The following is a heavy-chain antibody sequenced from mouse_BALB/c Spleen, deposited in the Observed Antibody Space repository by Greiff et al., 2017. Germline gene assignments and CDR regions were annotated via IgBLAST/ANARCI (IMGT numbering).Heavy chain of an antibody. CDR1: GFTFSDYY. J-gene: IGHJ4*01. V-gene: IGHV5-4*02. CDR2: ISDGGSYT. D-gene: IGHD1-1*01. Sequence: VQLQESGGGLVKPGGSLKLSCAASGFTFSDYYMYWVRQTPEKRLEWVATISDGGSYTYYPDSVKGRFTISRDNAKNNLYLQMSSLKSEDTAMYYCARGDYYGSSPYAMDYWGQGTSVTVSS. CDR3: ARGDYYGSSPYAMDY.